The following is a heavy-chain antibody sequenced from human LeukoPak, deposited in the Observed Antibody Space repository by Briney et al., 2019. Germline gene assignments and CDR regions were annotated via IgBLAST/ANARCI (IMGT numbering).Heavy chain of an antibody. Sequence: SLRLSCAASGFTFDDYAMHWVRQAPEKGLEWVSGISWNSGSIGYADSVKGRFTISRDNAKNSLYLQMNSLRAEDTAVYYCASLPQGAFDIWGQGTLVTVSS. CDR3: ASLPQGAFDI. J-gene: IGHJ3*02. V-gene: IGHV3-9*01. CDR2: ISWNSGSI. CDR1: GFTFDDYA.